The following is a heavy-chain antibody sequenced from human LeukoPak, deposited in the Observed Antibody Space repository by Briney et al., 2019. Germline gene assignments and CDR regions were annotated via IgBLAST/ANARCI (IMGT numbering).Heavy chain of an antibody. CDR3: ARGPTAVRDY. J-gene: IGHJ4*02. CDR1: GGSFSGYY. Sequence: SETLSLTSAVYGGSFSGYYWSWIRQPPGKGLEWIGEINHSGSTNYNPSLKSRVTISVDTSKNQFSLKLSSVTAADTAVYYCARGPTAVRDYWGQGTLVTVSS. D-gene: IGHD6-19*01. V-gene: IGHV4-34*01. CDR2: INHSGST.